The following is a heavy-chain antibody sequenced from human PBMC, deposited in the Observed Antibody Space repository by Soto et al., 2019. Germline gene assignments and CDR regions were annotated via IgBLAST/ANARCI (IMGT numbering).Heavy chain of an antibody. V-gene: IGHV4-59*08. CDR2: IYYSGST. CDR3: ARRGAGRLDY. D-gene: IGHD6-13*01. Sequence: QVQLQESGPGLVKPSETLSLTCTVSGGSISSYYWSWIRQPPGKGLEWIGYIYYSGSTNSNPSLTNRLTTEVDTSKIRFFLKLGSVTASDPSQEYWARRGAGRLDYWGQGTLVTVSS. J-gene: IGHJ4*02. CDR1: GGSISSYY.